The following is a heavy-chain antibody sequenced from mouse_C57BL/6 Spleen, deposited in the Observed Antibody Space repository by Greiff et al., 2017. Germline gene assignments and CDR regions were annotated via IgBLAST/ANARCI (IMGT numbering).Heavy chain of an antibody. CDR1: GFNIKDDY. V-gene: IGHV14-4*01. Sequence: VQLQQSGAELVRPGASVKLSCTASGFNIKDDYMHWVKQRPEQGLEWIGWIDPENGDTEYASKFQGKATITADTSSNTAYLQLSSLTSEDTAVYYCTTPLYDGYFYAMDYWGQGTSVTVSS. D-gene: IGHD2-3*01. CDR2: IDPENGDT. J-gene: IGHJ4*01. CDR3: TTPLYDGYFYAMDY.